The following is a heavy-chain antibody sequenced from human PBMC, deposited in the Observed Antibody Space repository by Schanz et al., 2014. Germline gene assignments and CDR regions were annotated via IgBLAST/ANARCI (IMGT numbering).Heavy chain of an antibody. CDR1: GYTFTSYD. V-gene: IGHV1-46*01. Sequence: QVQLVQSGAEVKQPGASVKVSCKASGYTFTSYDINWVRQAPGQGLEWMGKINPSSGTTRIAQNFQGRLTVTRDTSTSTVNMELSSLRSEDTAVYYCARAPVTVGPYHYYMDVWGKGTTVTVSS. CDR3: ARAPVTVGPYHYYMDV. J-gene: IGHJ6*03. D-gene: IGHD4-17*01. CDR2: INPSSGTT.